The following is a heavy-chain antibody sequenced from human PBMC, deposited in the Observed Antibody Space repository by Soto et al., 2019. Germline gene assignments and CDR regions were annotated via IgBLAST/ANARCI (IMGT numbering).Heavy chain of an antibody. V-gene: IGHV3-23*01. CDR3: VIEQQRIIRNHCTVSEFRLNRSSDL. Sequence: RKRLEWVSAISGSGGSTYYADSVKGRFTISRDNSKNTLYLQMNSLRAEDTAVYYCVIEQQRIIRNHCTVSEFRLNRSSDL. CDR2: ISGSGGST. D-gene: IGHD2-15*01. J-gene: IGHJ2*01.